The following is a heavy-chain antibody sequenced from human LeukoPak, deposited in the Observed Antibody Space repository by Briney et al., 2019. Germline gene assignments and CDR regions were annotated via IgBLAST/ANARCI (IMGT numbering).Heavy chain of an antibody. D-gene: IGHD2-15*01. CDR1: GFSFSGNH. J-gene: IGHJ5*02. Sequence: GGSLRLSCAASGFSFSGNHMNWVRQAPGKGLEWVSYISSSSRDIYYADSVMGRFTISRDNVENSLYLQMNSLRAEDTAVYYCAKGEVAVTSWFDPWGQGTLVTVSS. V-gene: IGHV3-48*01. CDR3: AKGEVAVTSWFDP. CDR2: ISSSSRDI.